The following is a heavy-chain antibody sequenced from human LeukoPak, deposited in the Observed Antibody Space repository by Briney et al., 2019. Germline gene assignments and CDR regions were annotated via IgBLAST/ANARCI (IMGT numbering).Heavy chain of an antibody. CDR1: GYSFTTYW. Sequence: GESLKISCKGSGYSFTTYWIGWVRQMPGKGLEWMGIIYPGDSDTRYSPSFQGQVTISADKSISTAYLQWSSLKASDTAMYYCARQSTFGPWGGNWFDPWGQGTLVTVSS. J-gene: IGHJ5*02. CDR2: IYPGDSDT. CDR3: ARQSTFGPWGGNWFDP. V-gene: IGHV5-51*01. D-gene: IGHD3-16*01.